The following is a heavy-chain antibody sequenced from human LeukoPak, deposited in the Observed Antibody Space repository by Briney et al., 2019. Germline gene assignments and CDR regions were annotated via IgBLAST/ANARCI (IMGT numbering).Heavy chain of an antibody. CDR2: IRSSSSYI. Sequence: GGSLRLSCAASGFTFSSDSMNWVRQAPGKGLEWVSSIRSSSSYIYYADSVKGRFTSARDNPQNSLYLQMNSLRAEDTAVYYCARDFSFCSGGSCYSVVAFDIWGQGTMVTVSS. CDR1: GFTFSSDS. CDR3: ARDFSFCSGGSCYSVVAFDI. V-gene: IGHV3-21*01. D-gene: IGHD2-15*01. J-gene: IGHJ3*02.